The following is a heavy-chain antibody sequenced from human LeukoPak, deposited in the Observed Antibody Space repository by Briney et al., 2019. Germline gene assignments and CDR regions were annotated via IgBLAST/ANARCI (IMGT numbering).Heavy chain of an antibody. Sequence: GGSLRLSCAASGFTFSSYAMSWVRQAPGKGLEWVSAISGRGGSTYYADSVKGRFTISRDNSKNTLYLQMNSLRAEDTAVYYCARDLEGIAEEFRWFDPWGQGTLVTLSS. D-gene: IGHD6-13*01. V-gene: IGHV3-23*01. CDR2: ISGRGGST. J-gene: IGHJ5*02. CDR3: ARDLEGIAEEFRWFDP. CDR1: GFTFSSYA.